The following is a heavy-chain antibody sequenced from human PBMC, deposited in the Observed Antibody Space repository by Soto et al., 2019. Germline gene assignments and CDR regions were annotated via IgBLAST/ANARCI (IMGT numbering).Heavy chain of an antibody. J-gene: IGHJ4*02. D-gene: IGHD2-15*01. V-gene: IGHV2-5*01. Sequence: SGPTLVNPTQTLTLTCTFSAFSLSTNGVGVGWIRQPPGKPLEWLAVIYWNEDKRYSRSLKSRLSITKDTSKNQVVLTMTNMDPVDTATYYCARMFHCSGGTCPFDYWGQGALVTVSS. CDR1: AFSLSTNGVG. CDR2: IYWNEDK. CDR3: ARMFHCSGGTCPFDY.